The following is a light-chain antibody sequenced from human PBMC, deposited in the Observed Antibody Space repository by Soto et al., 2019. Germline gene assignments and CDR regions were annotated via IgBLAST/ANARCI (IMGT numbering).Light chain of an antibody. CDR2: DAS. J-gene: IGKJ5*01. CDR3: QHYGSSPIT. CDR1: QTIDNT. V-gene: IGKV3-20*01. Sequence: EIVMTQSPATLSLSPGERATLSCRASQTIDNTLAWYQRKPGQAPRLLIYDASTRATGVPARFSGSGSATDFTLTISRLEPEDFALYYCQHYGSSPITFGQGTRLEIK.